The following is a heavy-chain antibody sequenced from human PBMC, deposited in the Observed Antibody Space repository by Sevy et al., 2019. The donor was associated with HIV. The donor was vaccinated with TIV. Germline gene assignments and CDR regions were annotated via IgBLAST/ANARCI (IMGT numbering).Heavy chain of an antibody. D-gene: IGHD3-10*01. Sequence: QSQTLSLTCAISGDSVSTYSAAWNWIRQSPSRGLEWLGRTYYKSKWYNDYALSVKSRISINPDTPKNQISLQLNYVTPEYTAVYYCASESRWFFFHFDYWGQGTLVTVSS. CDR1: GDSVSTYSAA. CDR2: TYYKSKWYN. V-gene: IGHV6-1*01. J-gene: IGHJ4*02. CDR3: ASESRWFFFHFDY.